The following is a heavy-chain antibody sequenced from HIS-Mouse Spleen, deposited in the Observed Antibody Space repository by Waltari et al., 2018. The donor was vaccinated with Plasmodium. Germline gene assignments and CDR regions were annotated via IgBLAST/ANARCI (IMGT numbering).Heavy chain of an antibody. CDR2: IYYSGST. Sequence: QVQLQESGPGLVKPSQTLSLNCTVSGGSISSGGYYWSWIRQHPGKGLEWIGYIYYSGSTYINPSLKSRVTISVDTSKNQCSLKLSSVTAADTAVYYCARSIAATVTFYFDYWGQGTLVTVSS. CDR3: ARSIAATVTFYFDY. V-gene: IGHV4-31*03. CDR1: GGSISSGGYY. J-gene: IGHJ4*02. D-gene: IGHD6-13*01.